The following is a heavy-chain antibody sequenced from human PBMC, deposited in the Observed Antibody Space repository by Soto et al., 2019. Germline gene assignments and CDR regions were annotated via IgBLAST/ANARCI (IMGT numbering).Heavy chain of an antibody. Sequence: PGGSLRLSCAASGFTFSSYAMSWVRQAPGKGLEWVSAISGSGGSTYYADSVKGRFTISRDNSKNTLYLQMNSLRAEDTAVYYCAKDGGRILTGENAFDIWGQGTMVTVSS. D-gene: IGHD3-9*01. CDR2: ISGSGGST. V-gene: IGHV3-23*01. CDR3: AKDGGRILTGENAFDI. J-gene: IGHJ3*02. CDR1: GFTFSSYA.